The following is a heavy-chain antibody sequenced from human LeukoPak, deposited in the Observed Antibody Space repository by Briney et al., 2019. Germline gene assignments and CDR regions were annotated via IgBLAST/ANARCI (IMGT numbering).Heavy chain of an antibody. Sequence: GASVKVSCKASGYTFTSYGISWVRQAPGQGLEWMGWISACNGNTNYAQKLQGRVTMTTDTSTSTAYMELRSLRSDDTAVYYCARGPGSRGVRYWFDPWGQGTLVTVSS. CDR2: ISACNGNT. CDR3: ARGPGSRGVRYWFDP. D-gene: IGHD3-10*01. V-gene: IGHV1-18*01. J-gene: IGHJ5*02. CDR1: GYTFTSYG.